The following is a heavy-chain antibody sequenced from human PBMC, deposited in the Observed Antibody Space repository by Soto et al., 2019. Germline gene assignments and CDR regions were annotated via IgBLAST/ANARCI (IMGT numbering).Heavy chain of an antibody. CDR2: INHSGST. J-gene: IGHJ4*02. CDR3: ARGSKSFLFGDY. D-gene: IGHD3-16*02. V-gene: IGHV4-34*01. CDR1: GGSFSGYY. Sequence: PSETLSLTCAVYGGSFSGYYWSWIRQPPGKGLEWIGEINHSGSTNYNPSLKSRVTISVDTSKNQFSLKLSSVTAADTAVYYCARGSKSFLFGDYWGQGTLVTVSS.